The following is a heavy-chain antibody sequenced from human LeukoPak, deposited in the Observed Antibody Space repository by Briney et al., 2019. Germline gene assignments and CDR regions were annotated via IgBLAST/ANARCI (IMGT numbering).Heavy chain of an antibody. V-gene: IGHV3-23*01. CDR1: GFTFKTYA. J-gene: IGHJ4*02. D-gene: IGHD1-1*01. CDR3: ARDWKTNSFDY. CDR2: IRSSGDST. Sequence: GGSLRLSCSASGFTFKTYAMSWVRQAPGKGLEWVSGIRSSGDSTYYADSVKGRFTISRDNSRNTLYLQMDSLRAEDTAIYYCARDWKTNSFDYWGQGTLVTVSS.